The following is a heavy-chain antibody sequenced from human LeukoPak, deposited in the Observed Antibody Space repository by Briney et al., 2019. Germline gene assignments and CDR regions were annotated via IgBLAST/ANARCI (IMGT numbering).Heavy chain of an antibody. V-gene: IGHV3-7*01. D-gene: IGHD3-3*01. J-gene: IGHJ4*02. CDR2: IKQDGSEK. Sequence: GGSLRLSCAASGFTLSRYLVGWVRQAPGKGLEWGGNIKQDGSEKYYVDSVKGRFTISRDNAKNSLYLQMNSLRAEDTAVYYCARDDFWSGYLFDYWGQGTLVTVSS. CDR3: ARDDFWSGYLFDY. CDR1: GFTLSRYL.